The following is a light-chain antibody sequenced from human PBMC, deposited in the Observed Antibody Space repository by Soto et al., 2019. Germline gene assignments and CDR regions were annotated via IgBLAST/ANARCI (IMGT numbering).Light chain of an antibody. Sequence: DIQMTQSPSTLSASVGDRVTITCRASQSVNKWLAWYQQKPGRAPNLVIYDASTLQTSVTSTFSGSGSGTELTLTIRSLQPDDFGTYYCQQYKSWPYTFGQGNKLEIK. J-gene: IGKJ2*01. CDR1: QSVNKW. CDR3: QQYKSWPYT. V-gene: IGKV1-5*01. CDR2: DAS.